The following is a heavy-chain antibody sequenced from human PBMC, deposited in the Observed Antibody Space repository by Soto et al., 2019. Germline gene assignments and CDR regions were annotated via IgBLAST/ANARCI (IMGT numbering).Heavy chain of an antibody. CDR2: ISADNINT. D-gene: IGHD5-18*01. V-gene: IGHV1-18*01. CDR1: GYTFYSHS. J-gene: IGHJ6*02. Sequence: GASVKVSCKASGYTFYSHSISWVRQAPGQGLEWMGRISADNINTKYAQKFRGRVTMTTDTSTSTVYMELRNLRSDDTAVYYCARCIQEDYYYGMDVWGQGTTVTSP. CDR3: ARCIQEDYYYGMDV.